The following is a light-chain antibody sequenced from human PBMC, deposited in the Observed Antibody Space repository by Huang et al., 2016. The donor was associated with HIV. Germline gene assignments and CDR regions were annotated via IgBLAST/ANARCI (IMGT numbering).Light chain of an antibody. CDR2: RAA. Sequence: EIVLPQSPATQSLSPGARPTLSCRASQNVTDSFAWYRQKHGQDPSLLIYRAANRATGTPARFSGRRCGTAYTLTTSSREPEEFAIDYYQERIQWPRLTFGGGTKVEIK. CDR1: QNVTDS. CDR3: QERIQWPRLT. J-gene: IGKJ4*01. V-gene: IGKV3-11*01.